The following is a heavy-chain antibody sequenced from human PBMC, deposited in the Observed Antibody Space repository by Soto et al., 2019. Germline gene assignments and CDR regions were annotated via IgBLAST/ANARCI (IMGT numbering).Heavy chain of an antibody. CDR1: GGSISSGGYY. Sequence: SDTLSLTCTVSGGSISSGGYYWSWIRQHPGKGLEWIGYISYSGSTYYNPSLKSRVTISVDTSRNHFSLMLISVTTADTAVYFCAREGNLGRWIQPLDSWGQGALVTVAS. D-gene: IGHD2-2*03. CDR3: AREGNLGRWIQPLDS. CDR2: ISYSGST. V-gene: IGHV4-31*03. J-gene: IGHJ4*02.